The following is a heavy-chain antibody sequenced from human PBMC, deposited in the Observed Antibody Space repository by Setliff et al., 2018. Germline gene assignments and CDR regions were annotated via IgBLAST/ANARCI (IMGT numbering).Heavy chain of an antibody. Sequence: KPSETLSLTCAVSGDSISSTTYYWAWIRQPPGKGLEWIGSIYYNGRIYYNPSLKNRVTISTDTTKNQFSLKVRSVTAADAAVYYCASFAGLGRLEWSYGVYWGQGTLVTVSS. V-gene: IGHV4-39*07. D-gene: IGHD3-3*01. CDR3: ASFAGLGRLEWSYGVY. CDR1: GDSISSTTYY. CDR2: IYYNGRI. J-gene: IGHJ4*02.